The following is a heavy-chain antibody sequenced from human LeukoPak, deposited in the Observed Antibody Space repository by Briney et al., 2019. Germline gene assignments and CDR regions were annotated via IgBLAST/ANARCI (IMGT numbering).Heavy chain of an antibody. CDR2: INPNSGGT. Sequence: ASVKVSCKASGYTFTGYYMHWVRQAPGQGLEWMGWINPNSGGTNYAQKYQGRVTMTRDTSISTAYMELSRLRSDDTAVYYCARDLVVEVAATPEAVQHWGQGTLVTVSS. D-gene: IGHD2-15*01. CDR3: ARDLVVEVAATPEAVQH. CDR1: GYTFTGYY. V-gene: IGHV1-2*02. J-gene: IGHJ1*01.